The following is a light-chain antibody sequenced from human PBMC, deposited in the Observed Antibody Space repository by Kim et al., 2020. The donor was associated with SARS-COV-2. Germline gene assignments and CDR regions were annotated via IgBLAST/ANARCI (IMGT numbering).Light chain of an antibody. CDR1: QSVSSS. J-gene: IGKJ2*01. Sequence: VSPRERATLSCRASQSVSSSLAWYHQRPGQAPRLLIYDASTRATGIPARFSGSWSGTEFTLTISSLQSEDFAVYYCQQYYDWPPYTFGQGTKLEI. CDR2: DAS. CDR3: QQYYDWPPYT. V-gene: IGKV3-15*01.